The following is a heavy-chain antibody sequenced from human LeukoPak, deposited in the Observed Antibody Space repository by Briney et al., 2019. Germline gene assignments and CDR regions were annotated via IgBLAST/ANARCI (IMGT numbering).Heavy chain of an antibody. V-gene: IGHV1-2*02. J-gene: IGHJ4*02. CDR3: ARGAGSLWYSSGWYGLYYFDY. CDR1: GYTFTGYY. D-gene: IGHD6-19*01. Sequence: ASVKVSCKASGYTFTGYYMHWVRQAPGQGLEWMGWINPNSGGTNYAQKFQGRVTMTRDTSISTAYMELSRLRSDDTAVYYCARGAGSLWYSSGWYGLYYFDYWGQGTLVTVSS. CDR2: INPNSGGT.